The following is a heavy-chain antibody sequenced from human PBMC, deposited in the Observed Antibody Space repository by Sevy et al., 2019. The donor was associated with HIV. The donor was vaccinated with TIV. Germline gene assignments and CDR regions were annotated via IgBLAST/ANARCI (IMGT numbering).Heavy chain of an antibody. D-gene: IGHD6-19*01. CDR2: INYSGST. Sequence: GSLRLSCTVSGASISSSGYYWGWIRQPPGKGLEWIASINYSGSTFYNPSLKSRVTMSSDTSKNQFSLKLNSVTAADTAIYYCAGPTLTYSSGWSYYDSWGQGTVVTVSS. CDR1: GASISSSGYY. J-gene: IGHJ4*02. CDR3: AGPTLTYSSGWSYYDS. V-gene: IGHV4-39*01.